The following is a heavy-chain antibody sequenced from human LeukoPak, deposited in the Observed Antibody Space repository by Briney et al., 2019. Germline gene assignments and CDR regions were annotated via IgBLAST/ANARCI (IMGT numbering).Heavy chain of an antibody. D-gene: IGHD2-2*02. CDR2: ISSSGSTI. CDR3: ARDPYCSSTSCYNYYYMDV. CDR1: GFTFTNNF. J-gene: IGHJ6*03. V-gene: IGHV3-48*04. Sequence: GGSLRLSCAASGFTFTNNFMNWVRQAPGKGLEWVSYISSSGSTIYYADSVKGRFTISRDNAKNSLYLQMNSLRAEDTAVYYCARDPYCSSTSCYNYYYMDVWGKGTTVTISS.